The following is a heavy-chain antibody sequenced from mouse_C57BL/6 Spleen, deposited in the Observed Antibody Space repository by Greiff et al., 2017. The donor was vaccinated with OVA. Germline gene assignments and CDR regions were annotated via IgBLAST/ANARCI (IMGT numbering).Heavy chain of an antibody. V-gene: IGHV1-55*01. J-gene: IGHJ4*01. CDR3: ARECSSGYAMDY. D-gene: IGHD3-2*02. Sequence: QVQLQQPGAELVKPGASVTMSCKASGYTFTSYWITWVKQRPGQGLEWIGDIYPGSGSTNYNEKFKSKATLTVDTSSRTAYMQLSSLASYDSAVCYSARECSSGYAMDYWGQGTSVTVSS. CDR2: IYPGSGST. CDR1: GYTFTSYW.